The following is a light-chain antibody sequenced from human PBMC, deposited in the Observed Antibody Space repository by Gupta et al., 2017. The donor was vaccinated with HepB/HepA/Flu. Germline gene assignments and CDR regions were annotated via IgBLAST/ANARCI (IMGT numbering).Light chain of an antibody. CDR1: ISNIGSNT. Sequence: QRVTISCSGSISNIGSNTVNWYQQLPGTAPKLLIYDNNQRPSGVPDRISGSKSGTSAALAISGLQSEDEADYYCAAWDDRRNGYVFGTGTKVTVL. CDR3: AAWDDRRNGYV. J-gene: IGLJ1*01. V-gene: IGLV1-44*01. CDR2: DNN.